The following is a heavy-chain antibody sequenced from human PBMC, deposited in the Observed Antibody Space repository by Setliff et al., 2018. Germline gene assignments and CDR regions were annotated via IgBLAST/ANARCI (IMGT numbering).Heavy chain of an antibody. CDR3: TIDFLGATASFDI. D-gene: IGHD3-3*01. CDR2: INPDNGNR. V-gene: IGHV1-3*01. Sequence: ASVKVSCKASGFTLTSYPIHWVRQAPGQRLEWMGWINPDNGNRKYSQRFQGRVTITRDTSASTVFLELSTLRSEDTAVYYCTIDFLGATASFDIWGQGTMVTVSS. CDR1: GFTLTSYP. J-gene: IGHJ3*02.